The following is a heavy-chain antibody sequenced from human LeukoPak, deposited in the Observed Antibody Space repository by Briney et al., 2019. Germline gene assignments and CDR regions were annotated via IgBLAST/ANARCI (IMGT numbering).Heavy chain of an antibody. CDR1: GYTFTGYY. V-gene: IGHV1-2*02. CDR3: ASGFWSGYYTEYYFDY. D-gene: IGHD3-3*01. CDR2: INPNSGGT. J-gene: IGHJ4*02. Sequence: ASVRVSCKASGYTFTGYYMHWVRRAPGQGLEWMGWINPNSGGTNYAQKFQGRVTMTRDTSISTAYMELSRLRSDDTAVYYCASGFWSGYYTEYYFDYWGQGTLVTVSS.